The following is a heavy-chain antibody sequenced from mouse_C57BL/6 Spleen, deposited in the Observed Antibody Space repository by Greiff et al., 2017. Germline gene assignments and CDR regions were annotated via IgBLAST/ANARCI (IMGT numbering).Heavy chain of an antibody. D-gene: IGHD2-3*01. J-gene: IGHJ4*01. CDR3: ARDYDGYYDYAMDY. V-gene: IGHV3-6*01. CDR1: GYSITSGYY. CDR2: ISYDGSN. Sequence: EVKLMESGPGLVKPSQSLSLTCSVTGYSITSGYYWNRIRQFPGNKLEWMGYISYDGSNNYNPSLKNRISITRDTSKNQFFLKLNSVTTEDTATYYCARDYDGYYDYAMDYWGQGTSVTVSS.